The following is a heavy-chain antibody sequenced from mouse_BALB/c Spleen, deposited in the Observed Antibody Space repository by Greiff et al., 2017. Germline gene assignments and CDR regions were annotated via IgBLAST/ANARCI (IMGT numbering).Heavy chain of an antibody. CDR2: IRNKANGYTT. J-gene: IGHJ4*01. CDR3: ARDNRRGYAMDY. CDR1: GFTFTDYY. V-gene: IGHV7-3*02. Sequence: DVKLVESGGGLVQPGGSLRLSCATSGFTFTDYYMSWVRQPPGKALEWLGFIRNKANGYTTEYSASVKGRFTISRDNSQSILYLQMNTLRAEDSATYYCARDNRRGYAMDYWGQGTSVTVSS.